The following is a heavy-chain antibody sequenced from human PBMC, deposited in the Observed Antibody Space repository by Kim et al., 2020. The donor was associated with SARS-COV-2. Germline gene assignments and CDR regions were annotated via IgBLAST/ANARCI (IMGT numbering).Heavy chain of an antibody. CDR1: GFTFSSYN. CDR3: ARDYADYGVYYYNLDV. CDR2: ISSSSYV. V-gene: IGHV3-21*01. J-gene: IGHJ6*02. Sequence: GGSLRLSCAASGFTFSSYNMNWVRQAPGKGLEWVSSISSSSYVYYADSVKGRFTISRDNAKNSLSLQMNSLRAEDTAVYYCARDYADYGVYYYNLDVWG. D-gene: IGHD4-17*01.